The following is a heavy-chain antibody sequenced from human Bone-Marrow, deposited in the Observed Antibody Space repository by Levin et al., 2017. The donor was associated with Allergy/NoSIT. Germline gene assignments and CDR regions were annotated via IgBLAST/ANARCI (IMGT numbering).Heavy chain of an antibody. CDR2: ISGGGATT. Sequence: GGSLRLSCAASGLMFSSYALTWVRQAPGKGLEWVSTISGGGATTYYADSVKGRFTISRDNSKNTMFLQMSSLGADDTAVYHCAKAIRSTVSYHSLDYWGQGTLVTVSS. J-gene: IGHJ4*02. CDR3: AKAIRSTVSYHSLDY. CDR1: GLMFSSYA. D-gene: IGHD4-11*01. V-gene: IGHV3-23*01.